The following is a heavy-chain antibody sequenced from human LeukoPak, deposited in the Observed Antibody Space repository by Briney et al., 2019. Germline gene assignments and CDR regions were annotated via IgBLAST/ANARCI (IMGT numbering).Heavy chain of an antibody. V-gene: IGHV3-30*18. D-gene: IGHD3-22*01. CDR2: ISYDGSNK. Sequence: GGSLRLSCAASGFTFSSYSMNWVRQAPGKGLEWVAVISYDGSNKYYADSVKGRFTISRDNSKNTLYLQMNSLRAEDTAVYYCAKDLKTYYYDSSGYPGDYWGQGTLVTVSS. J-gene: IGHJ4*02. CDR3: AKDLKTYYYDSSGYPGDY. CDR1: GFTFSSYS.